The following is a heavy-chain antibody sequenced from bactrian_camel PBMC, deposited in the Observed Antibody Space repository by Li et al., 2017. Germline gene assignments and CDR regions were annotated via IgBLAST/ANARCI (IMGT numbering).Heavy chain of an antibody. CDR3: AAAAYLYCIGSESQGGERINWHY. D-gene: IGHD1*01. J-gene: IGHJ4*01. Sequence: HVQLVESGGGSVQAGGSLRLSCSVSGYTYSTACMGWFRQAPGKEREGVAAIDADDKISYTESVKGRFTISRVNAKNLYLQMNRLEPEDTAMYFCAAAAYLYCIGSESQGGERINWHYWGQGTQVTVS. CDR1: GYTYSTAC. V-gene: IGHV3S53*01. CDR2: IDADDKI.